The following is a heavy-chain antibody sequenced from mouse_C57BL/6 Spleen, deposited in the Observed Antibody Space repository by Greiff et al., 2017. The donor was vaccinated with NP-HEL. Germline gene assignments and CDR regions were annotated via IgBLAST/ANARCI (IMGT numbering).Heavy chain of an antibody. J-gene: IGHJ2*01. CDR1: GFNIKDDY. CDR3: TRRSTMTFFDY. D-gene: IGHD2-4*01. CDR2: IDPENGDT. Sequence: VQLQQSGAELVRPGASVKLSCTASGFNIKDDYMHWVKQRPEQGLEWIGWIDPENGDTEYASKFQGKATITADTSSNTAYLQLSSLTSEDTAVYYCTRRSTMTFFDYWGQGTTLTVSS. V-gene: IGHV14-4*01.